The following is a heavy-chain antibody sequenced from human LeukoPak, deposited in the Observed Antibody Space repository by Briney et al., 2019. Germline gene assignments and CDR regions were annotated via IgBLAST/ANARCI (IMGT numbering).Heavy chain of an antibody. CDR3: AYWVVVVTQGWFDP. J-gene: IGHJ5*02. Sequence: SVKVSCKASGYTFTGYYMHWVRQAPGQGLEWMGRIIPILGIANYAQKFQGRVTITADKSTSTAYMELSSLRSEDTAVYYCAYWVVVVTQGWFDPWGQGTLVTVSS. V-gene: IGHV1-69*02. CDR1: GYTFTGYY. CDR2: IIPILGIA. D-gene: IGHD2-21*02.